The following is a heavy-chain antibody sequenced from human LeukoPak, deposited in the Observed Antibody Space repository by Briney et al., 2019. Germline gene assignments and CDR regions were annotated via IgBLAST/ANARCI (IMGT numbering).Heavy chain of an antibody. Sequence: GGSLRLSCAASGFTFSSYVVSWVRQAPGKGLEWVSVISGSGGETNYADSVKGRFTISRDNSKNTLYLQMNSLRAEDTAVYYCAKDLGAGYKWNYWGQGTPVTVSS. CDR3: AKDLGAGYKWNY. CDR2: ISGSGGET. V-gene: IGHV3-23*01. CDR1: GFTFSSYV. J-gene: IGHJ4*02. D-gene: IGHD1-1*01.